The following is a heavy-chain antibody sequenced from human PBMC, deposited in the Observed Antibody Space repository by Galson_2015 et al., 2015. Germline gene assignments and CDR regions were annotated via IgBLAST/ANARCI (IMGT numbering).Heavy chain of an antibody. CDR3: ARDLWANYYYYGMDV. CDR2: INNDGSGT. CDR1: GSSFSSYW. V-gene: IGHV3-74*01. J-gene: IGHJ6*02. D-gene: IGHD1-26*01. Sequence: SLRLSCAASGSSFSSYWMHWVRQVPGKGLVWVSHINNDGSGTGYADSVKGRFTISRDKAKNTLYLQMNSLRSEDTAVYYCARDLWANYYYYGMDVWGQGTTVTVSS.